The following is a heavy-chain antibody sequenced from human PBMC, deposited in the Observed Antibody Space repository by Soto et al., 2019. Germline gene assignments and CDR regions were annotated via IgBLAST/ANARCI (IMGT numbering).Heavy chain of an antibody. Sequence: GASVKVSCKASGYTFTTYGISWVRQAPGQGLEWMGWISVYNGNTKYAKKFQGRVTMTTDTSTNTAYMDLRSLRSDDTAVYYCVRAKIRRSHYYEPHAFDLWGQGTMVTVSS. CDR2: ISVYNGNT. V-gene: IGHV1-18*04. CDR3: VRAKIRRSHYYEPHAFDL. CDR1: GYTFTTYG. J-gene: IGHJ3*01. D-gene: IGHD3-22*01.